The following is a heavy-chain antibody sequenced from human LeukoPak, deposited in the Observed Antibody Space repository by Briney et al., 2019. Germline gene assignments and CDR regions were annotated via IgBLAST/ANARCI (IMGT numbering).Heavy chain of an antibody. V-gene: IGHV4-39*01. CDR3: ARRGGYRGIAAAGTWFDP. D-gene: IGHD6-13*01. Sequence: SETLSLTCAVYGGSFSGYYWGWIRQPPGKGLEWIGSIYYSGSTYYNPSLKSRVTISVDTSKNQFSLKLSSVTAADTAVYYCARRGGYRGIAAAGTWFDPWGQGTLVTVSS. J-gene: IGHJ5*02. CDR1: GGSFSGYY. CDR2: IYYSGST.